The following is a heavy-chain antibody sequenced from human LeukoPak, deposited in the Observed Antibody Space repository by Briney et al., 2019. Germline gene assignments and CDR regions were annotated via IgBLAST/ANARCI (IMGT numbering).Heavy chain of an antibody. Sequence: SETLSLTCAVSGNSISNTYYWGWIRQPPGKELEWIGSIYNSGSTHYNPSLKSRVTVSVDTSKNQFSLKLSSVTAADTAVYYCARNSSGNYFDYWGQGTLVTVSS. CDR1: GNSISNTYY. D-gene: IGHD1-26*01. J-gene: IGHJ4*02. CDR2: IYNSGST. V-gene: IGHV4-38-2*01. CDR3: ARNSSGNYFDY.